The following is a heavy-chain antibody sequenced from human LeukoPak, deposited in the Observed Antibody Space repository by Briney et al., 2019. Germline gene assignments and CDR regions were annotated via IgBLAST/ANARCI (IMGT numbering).Heavy chain of an antibody. Sequence: YFWAWLXQRPGTGLEWIATVSDSGVTYNKPSLKSRVTISVDTSNNQFSLRGTSMTAADTAVYFCARQSSNDNFPRYFDRWGQGTLVTVSS. D-gene: IGHD1-1*01. CDR2: VSDSGVT. J-gene: IGHJ4*02. CDR1: YF. V-gene: IGHV4-39*01. CDR3: ARQSSNDNFPRYFDR.